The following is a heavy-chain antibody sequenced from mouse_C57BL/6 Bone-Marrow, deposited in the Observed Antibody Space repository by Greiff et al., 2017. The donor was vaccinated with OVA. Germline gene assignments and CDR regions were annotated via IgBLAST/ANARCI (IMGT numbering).Heavy chain of an antibody. CDR1: GFSLSTSGMG. D-gene: IGHD2-1*01. Sequence: QVTLKESGPGILQSSQTLSLTCSFSGFSLSTSGMGVSWIRQPSGQGLEWLAHIYWDDDKRYNPSLKSRITIPKDTSSNQVFLKITSVDTADTATDYCARRTTMVTDYSMDYWGQGTSVTVSS. CDR3: ARRTTMVTDYSMDY. V-gene: IGHV8-12*01. CDR2: IYWDDDK. J-gene: IGHJ4*01.